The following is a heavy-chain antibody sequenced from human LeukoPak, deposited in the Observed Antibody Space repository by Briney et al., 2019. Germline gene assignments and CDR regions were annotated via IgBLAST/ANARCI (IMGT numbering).Heavy chain of an antibody. CDR3: AKSGTRSSWSPRVKTYFDY. CDR1: GFTFSSYG. J-gene: IGHJ4*02. CDR2: ISYDGSNK. Sequence: GGSLRLSCAASGFTFSSYGMHWVRQAPGKGLEWVAVISYDGSNKYYADSVKGRFTISRDNSKNTLYLQMNSLRAEDTAVYYCAKSGTRSSWSPRVKTYFDYWGQGTLVTVSS. D-gene: IGHD6-13*01. V-gene: IGHV3-30*18.